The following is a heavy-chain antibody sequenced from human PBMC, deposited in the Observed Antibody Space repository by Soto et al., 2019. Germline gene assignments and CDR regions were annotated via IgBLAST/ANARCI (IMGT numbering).Heavy chain of an antibody. J-gene: IGHJ4*02. CDR2: ISAYNGNT. D-gene: IGHD2-2*01. CDR1: GYTFTSYG. CDR3: ARDPYCSSTSCYQREPPLDY. V-gene: IGHV1-18*04. Sequence: GASVKVSCKASGYTFTSYGISWVRQAPGQVLEWMGWISAYNGNTNYAQKLQGRVTMTTDTSTSTAYMELRSLRSDDTAVYYCARDPYCSSTSCYQREPPLDYWGQGTLVTVSS.